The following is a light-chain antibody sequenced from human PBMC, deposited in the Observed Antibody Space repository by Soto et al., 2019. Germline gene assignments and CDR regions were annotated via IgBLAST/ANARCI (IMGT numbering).Light chain of an antibody. V-gene: IGLV2-14*01. CDR3: SSYTSSSPPLYV. J-gene: IGLJ1*01. Sequence: QSALTQPASVSGSPGQWLTISCTGTSSDVGGYNYVYWYQQHPGKAPKLLIYEVSKRPSGVSNRFSGSKSGNTASLTISGLQAEDEADYYCSSYTSSSPPLYVFGTGTKVTVL. CDR2: EVS. CDR1: SSDVGGYNY.